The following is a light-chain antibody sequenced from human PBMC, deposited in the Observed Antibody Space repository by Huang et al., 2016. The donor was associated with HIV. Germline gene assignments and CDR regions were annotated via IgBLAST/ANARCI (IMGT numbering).Light chain of an antibody. J-gene: IGKJ2*01. V-gene: IGKV3-11*01. CDR3: QQPGS. CDR1: PSVGGY. Sequence: IVLTQSPATLSLSPGERAPLSCRASPSVGGYLAWYQQKPGQAPRLRIYDTSTRATGITARVSGSGSETDFTLTISSLEPEDVAVYYCQQPGSFGQGTKVDIK. CDR2: DTS.